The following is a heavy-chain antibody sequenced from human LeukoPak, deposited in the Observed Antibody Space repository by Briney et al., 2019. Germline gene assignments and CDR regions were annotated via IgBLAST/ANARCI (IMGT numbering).Heavy chain of an antibody. CDR1: GGSISSSSYY. Sequence: NPSETLSLTCTVSGGSISSSSYYWGWIRQPPGKGLEWIGSIYHSGSTYYNPSLKSRVTISVDTSKNQFSLKLSSVTAADTAVYYCARHRTKTTEVYWGQGTLVTVSS. V-gene: IGHV4-39*01. CDR3: ARHRTKTTEVY. J-gene: IGHJ4*02. D-gene: IGHD1-14*01. CDR2: IYHSGST.